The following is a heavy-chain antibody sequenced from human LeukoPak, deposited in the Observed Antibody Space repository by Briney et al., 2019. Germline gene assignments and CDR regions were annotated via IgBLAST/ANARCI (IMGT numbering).Heavy chain of an antibody. D-gene: IGHD4-23*01. V-gene: IGHV1-18*01. J-gene: IGHJ5*02. CDR3: ARSTTVVMEYNWFDP. Sequence: GASVKVSCKASGYTFTSYGISWVRQAPGQGLEWMGWISAYNGNTNYAQKLQGRVTMTTDTSTSTAYMELSSLRSEDTAVYYCARSTTVVMEYNWFDPWGQGTLVTVSS. CDR1: GYTFTSYG. CDR2: ISAYNGNT.